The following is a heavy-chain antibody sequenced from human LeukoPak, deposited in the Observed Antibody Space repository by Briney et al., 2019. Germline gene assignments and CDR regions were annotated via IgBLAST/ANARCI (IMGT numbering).Heavy chain of an antibody. J-gene: IGHJ3*02. Sequence: PSETLSLTCTVSGGSISNYYWTWIRQPPGKGLEWIGYIYYSGTTNYNPSLKSRVTISGDTSKNQFSLKLSSVTPAGTAVHYCARAISLDAFDIWGQGTMVTVSS. D-gene: IGHD5-12*01. CDR1: GGSISNYY. CDR2: IYYSGTT. V-gene: IGHV4-59*01. CDR3: ARAISLDAFDI.